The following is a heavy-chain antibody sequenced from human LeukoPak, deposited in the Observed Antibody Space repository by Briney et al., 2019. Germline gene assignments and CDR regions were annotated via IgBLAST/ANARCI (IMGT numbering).Heavy chain of an antibody. V-gene: IGHV3-9*03. Sequence: GRSLRLSCAASGFTFDDHAMHWVRQAPGKGLEWVSGISWNSGSIGYADSVKGRFTISRDNAKNSLYLQMNSLRAEDMALYYCAKDIYSSSSASFDYWGQGTLVTVSS. CDR3: AKDIYSSSSASFDY. J-gene: IGHJ4*02. D-gene: IGHD6-6*01. CDR2: ISWNSGSI. CDR1: GFTFDDHA.